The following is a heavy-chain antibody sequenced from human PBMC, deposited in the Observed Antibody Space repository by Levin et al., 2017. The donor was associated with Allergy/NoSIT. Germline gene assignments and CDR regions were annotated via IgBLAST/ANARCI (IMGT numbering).Heavy chain of an antibody. CDR3: ATWRGAPHYYFDY. D-gene: IGHD3-10*01. Sequence: SCAASGFTFRNYGMHWVRQAPGKGLEWVAVISYDGSKMYYGDSVKGRFTISRDNSKKTLYLQVNSLRTDDTAVYYCATWRGAPHYYFDYWGQGTLVTVAS. CDR2: ISYDGSKM. CDR1: GFTFRNYG. J-gene: IGHJ4*02. V-gene: IGHV3-30*03.